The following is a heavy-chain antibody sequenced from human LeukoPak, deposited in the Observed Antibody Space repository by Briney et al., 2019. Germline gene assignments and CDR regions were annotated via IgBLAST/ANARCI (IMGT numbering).Heavy chain of an antibody. CDR2: LISTGIAT. Sequence: GGSLRLSCAASGFTVRSYALTWVRQSPGKGLEWVSSLISTGIATYYADSVKGRFTISRDNSKHTLSLQMNSLRADDTAVYYCAIVAEGLVHFDYWGQGTLVTVSS. CDR3: AIVAEGLVHFDY. CDR1: GFTVRSYA. D-gene: IGHD3/OR15-3a*01. V-gene: IGHV3-23*01. J-gene: IGHJ4*02.